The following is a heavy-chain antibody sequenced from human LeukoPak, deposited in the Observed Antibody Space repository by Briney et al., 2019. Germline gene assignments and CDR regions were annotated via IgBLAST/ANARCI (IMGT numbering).Heavy chain of an antibody. CDR1: GFTFSNAW. CDR3: TTAPRYYDTNGYYILVDAFDI. Sequence: GGSLRLSCAASGFTFSNAWMSWVRQAPGKGLEWVGHIKSKTDGGTTDYGAPVKGRFSISRDDSKYTVYLQMNSLKSEDTAVYYCTTAPRYYDTNGYYILVDAFDIWGQGTMVTVSS. V-gene: IGHV3-15*01. CDR2: IKSKTDGGTT. D-gene: IGHD3-22*01. J-gene: IGHJ3*02.